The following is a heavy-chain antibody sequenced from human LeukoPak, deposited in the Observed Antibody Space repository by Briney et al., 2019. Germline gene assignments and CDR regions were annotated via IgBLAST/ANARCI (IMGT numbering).Heavy chain of an antibody. CDR1: GITVSNNY. CDR2: IYSGGST. Sequence: GGSLRLSCAASGITVSNNYMSWVRQAPGKGLEWVSVIYSGGSTYYADSVKGRFTISRDNSKNTLYLQMNSLRAEDTAEYYCARRPGIEYYFDYWGQGTLVTVSS. D-gene: IGHD3-10*01. V-gene: IGHV3-53*01. CDR3: ARRPGIEYYFDY. J-gene: IGHJ4*02.